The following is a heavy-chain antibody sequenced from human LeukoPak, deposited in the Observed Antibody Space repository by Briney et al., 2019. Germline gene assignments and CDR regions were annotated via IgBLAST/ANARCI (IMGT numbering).Heavy chain of an antibody. J-gene: IGHJ4*02. V-gene: IGHV4-39*07. CDR3: ARDRWVSITMVRGVEY. CDR2: INYSGST. D-gene: IGHD3-10*01. Sequence: SETLSLTCTVSGGSISSSSYYWGWIRQPPGKGLEWIGSINYSGSTYYNPSLKSRVTISVDTSKNQFSLKLSSVTAADTAVYYCARDRWVSITMVRGVEYWGQGTLVTVSS. CDR1: GGSISSSSYY.